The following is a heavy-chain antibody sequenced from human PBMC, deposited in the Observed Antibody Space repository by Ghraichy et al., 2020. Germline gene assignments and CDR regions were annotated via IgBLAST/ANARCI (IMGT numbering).Heavy chain of an antibody. D-gene: IGHD2-15*01. CDR1: GFTFVNNG. V-gene: IGHV1-18*01. CDR2: ISTYNGKT. Sequence: SVKVSCKTSGFTFVNNGFGWVRQAPGQGLEWMGWISTYNGKTNYAQKFQGRVTMTTDTTTRTAYMELRTLRSDDTATYYCARVGGGLIDYWGQGTLVTVSS. J-gene: IGHJ4*02. CDR3: ARVGGGLIDY.